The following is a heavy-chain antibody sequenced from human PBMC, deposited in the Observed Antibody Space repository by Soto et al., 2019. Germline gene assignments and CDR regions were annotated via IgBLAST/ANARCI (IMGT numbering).Heavy chain of an antibody. CDR3: ARDGVLDP. J-gene: IGHJ5*02. CDR2: IMPIFRAP. Sequence: ASVKVSCKASGGAFSDYAFSWVRQAPGQGLEWLGGIMPIFRAPDYAQKFQGRVTITADKSTSTAYMELSSLRSEDTAVYYCARDGVLDPWGQGTLVTVSS. D-gene: IGHD2-8*01. CDR1: GGAFSDYA. V-gene: IGHV1-69*06.